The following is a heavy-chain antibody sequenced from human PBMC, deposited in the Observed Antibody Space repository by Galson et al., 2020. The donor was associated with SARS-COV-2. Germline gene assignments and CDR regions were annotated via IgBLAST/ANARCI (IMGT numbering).Heavy chain of an antibody. D-gene: IGHD3-22*01. J-gene: IGHJ4*02. Sequence: GGSLRLSCSASGFTFSSYAMHWVRQAPGKGLEYVSAISSNGGSTYYADSVKGRFTISRDNSKNTLYLQMSSLRAEDTAVYYCVRYDSSGYYSIGFDYWGQGTLVTVSS. CDR1: GFTFSSYA. V-gene: IGHV3-64D*08. CDR3: VRYDSSGYYSIGFDY. CDR2: ISSNGGST.